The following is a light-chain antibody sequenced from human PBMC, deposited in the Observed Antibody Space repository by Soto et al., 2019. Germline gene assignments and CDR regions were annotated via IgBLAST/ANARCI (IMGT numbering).Light chain of an antibody. CDR1: QTVSSW. CDR3: QQYKTFLGT. CDR2: KAS. V-gene: IGKV1-5*03. Sequence: DIQMTQSPSTLSASVGDRVTITGRASQTVSSWLAGYQQKPGKAPKLLIYKASSLESGVPSRFSGSGTGTEFTHTISSLQPDDFATYYCQQYKTFLGTFGQGTPVEI. J-gene: IGKJ1*01.